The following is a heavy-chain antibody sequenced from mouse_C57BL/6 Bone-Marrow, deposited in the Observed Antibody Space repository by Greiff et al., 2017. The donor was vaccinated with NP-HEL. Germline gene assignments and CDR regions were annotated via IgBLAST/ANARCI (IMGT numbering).Heavy chain of an antibody. CDR3: ARGYYGSRGSYAMDY. D-gene: IGHD1-1*01. CDR1: GYTFTSYD. J-gene: IGHJ4*01. V-gene: IGHV1-85*01. Sequence: QVQLQHSGPELVKPGASVKLSCKASGYTFTSYDINWVKQRPGQGLEWIGWIYPRDGSTKYNEKFKGKATLTVDTSSSTAYMELHSLTSEDSAVYFCARGYYGSRGSYAMDYWGQGTSVTVSS. CDR2: IYPRDGST.